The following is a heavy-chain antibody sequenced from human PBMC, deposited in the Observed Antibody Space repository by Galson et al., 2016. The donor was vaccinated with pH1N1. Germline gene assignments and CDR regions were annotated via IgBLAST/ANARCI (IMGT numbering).Heavy chain of an antibody. Sequence: SGYTFTSYGISWVRQAPGQGLEFMGWVSTSNGNTHFAQKFQGRVTLTTDTSTSTAYMELRSLRSDDTAAYYCARLGASVGGTTYWGQGTLVTVSS. D-gene: IGHD6-19*01. J-gene: IGHJ4*02. CDR1: GYTFTSYG. CDR3: ARLGASVGGTTY. CDR2: VSTSNGNT. V-gene: IGHV1-18*01.